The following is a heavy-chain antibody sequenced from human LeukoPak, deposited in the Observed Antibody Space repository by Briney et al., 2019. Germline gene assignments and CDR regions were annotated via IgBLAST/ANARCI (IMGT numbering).Heavy chain of an antibody. Sequence: ASVKVSCNASGYTFTSYGISWVRQAPGQGLEWMGWISAYNGNTNYAQKLQGRVTTTTDTSTSTAYMELRSLRSDDTAVYYCARKGAATSGLDYYYMDVWGKGTTVTVSS. J-gene: IGHJ6*03. D-gene: IGHD1-26*01. CDR3: ARKGAATSGLDYYYMDV. CDR1: GYTFTSYG. V-gene: IGHV1-18*01. CDR2: ISAYNGNT.